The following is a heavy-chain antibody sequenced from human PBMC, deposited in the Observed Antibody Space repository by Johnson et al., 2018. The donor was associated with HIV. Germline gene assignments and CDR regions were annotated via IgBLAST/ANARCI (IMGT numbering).Heavy chain of an antibody. Sequence: QVQLVESGGGVVQPGRSLRLSCAASGFAFSSYAMHWVRQAPGKGLEWVAVISYDGTSKYQADSVKGRFTISRDNSKNTLFMQMNSLRGEDTAVYYCARARRAAAQRDAVDIWGQGTMVTVSS. J-gene: IGHJ3*02. CDR3: ARARRAAAQRDAVDI. CDR2: ISYDGTSK. CDR1: GFAFSSYA. V-gene: IGHV3-30*04. D-gene: IGHD6-13*01.